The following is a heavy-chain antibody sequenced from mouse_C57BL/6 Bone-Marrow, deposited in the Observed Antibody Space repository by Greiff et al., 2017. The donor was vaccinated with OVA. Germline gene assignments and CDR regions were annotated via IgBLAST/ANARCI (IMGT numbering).Heavy chain of an antibody. D-gene: IGHD2-3*01. J-gene: IGHJ1*03. CDR1: GYTFTSYW. Sequence: QVQLQQPGAELVKPGASVKLSCKASGYTFTSYWMQWVKQRPGQGLEWIGEIDPSDSYTNYNQKFKGKATLTVDTSSSTAYMQLSSLTSEDSAVYDCARGGVYARYFDVWGTGTTVTVSS. CDR3: ARGGVYARYFDV. CDR2: IDPSDSYT. V-gene: IGHV1-50*01.